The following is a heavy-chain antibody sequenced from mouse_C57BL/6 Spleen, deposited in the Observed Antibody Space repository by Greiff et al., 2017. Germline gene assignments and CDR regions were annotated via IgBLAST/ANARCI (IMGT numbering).Heavy chain of an antibody. Sequence: VQLQQSGPELVKPGASVKISCKASGYSFTGYYMNWVKQSPEKSLEWIGEINPSTGGTTYTQKFKAKATLTVDKSSSTAYMQLKSLTSEDSAVYYCARIAYNYYGSSFDYWGQGTTLTVSS. J-gene: IGHJ2*01. D-gene: IGHD1-1*01. CDR1: GYSFTGYY. CDR3: ARIAYNYYGSSFDY. CDR2: INPSTGGT. V-gene: IGHV1-42*01.